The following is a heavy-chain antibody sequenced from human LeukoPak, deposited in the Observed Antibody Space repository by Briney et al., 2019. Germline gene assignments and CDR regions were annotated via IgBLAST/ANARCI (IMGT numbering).Heavy chain of an antibody. Sequence: ASVKGTCKASGYSFASFGITWVRQAPGQGLEWMGWISAYNGNTNYAQKLQGRVTMTTDTSTSTAYMELRTLRSDDTAVYYCARDSVAVCETDDYRGQGALVTVSS. CDR1: GYSFASFG. CDR3: ARDSVAVCETDDY. CDR2: ISAYNGNT. D-gene: IGHD6-19*01. V-gene: IGHV1-18*01. J-gene: IGHJ4*02.